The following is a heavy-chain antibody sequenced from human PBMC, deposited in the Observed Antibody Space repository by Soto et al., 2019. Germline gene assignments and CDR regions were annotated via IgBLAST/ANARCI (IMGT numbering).Heavy chain of an antibody. Sequence: QVQLQESGPGLVKPWETLSLTCSVSGGFVSSGSYYWSWIRQPPGKGLEWIGYIYYSGSTDYNPSLKSRVTISVDTSKDQFSLQLTSVTAADTAVYYCATQQYHSGWYGWDYWGQGALVTVSS. J-gene: IGHJ4*02. D-gene: IGHD6-19*01. CDR2: IYYSGST. CDR3: ATQQYHSGWYGWDY. V-gene: IGHV4-61*01. CDR1: GGFVSSGSYY.